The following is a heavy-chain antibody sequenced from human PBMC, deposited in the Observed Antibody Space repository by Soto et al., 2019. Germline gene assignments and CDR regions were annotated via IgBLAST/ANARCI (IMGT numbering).Heavy chain of an antibody. CDR1: GYTFTSYD. D-gene: IGHD2-15*01. Sequence: QVQLVQSGAEVKKPGASVKVSCKASGYTFTSYDINWVRQATGQGLERMGWMNPNSGNTGYAQKFQGRVTLTRTTSRSTAYMELRSRRSEGTAVYYFARGDCSGGSCYSHYYYGMEVWGQGTTVTVSS. CDR3: ARGDCSGGSCYSHYYYGMEV. J-gene: IGHJ6*02. CDR2: MNPNSGNT. V-gene: IGHV1-8*01.